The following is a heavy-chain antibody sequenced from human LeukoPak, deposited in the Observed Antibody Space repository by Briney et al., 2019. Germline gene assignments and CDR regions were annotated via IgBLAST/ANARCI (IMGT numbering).Heavy chain of an antibody. D-gene: IGHD2-2*01. Sequence: GGSLRLSCAASGFTFSSYWMNWARQAPGKGLEWVASINHNGNVNYYVDSVKGRFTISRDDAKNSLYLQMNSLRAEDTAVYYCARDLSSPYCSSTSCSLDQYDYWGQGTLVTASS. CDR2: INHNGNVN. V-gene: IGHV3-7*01. CDR1: GFTFSSYW. CDR3: ARDLSSPYCSSTSCSLDQYDY. J-gene: IGHJ4*02.